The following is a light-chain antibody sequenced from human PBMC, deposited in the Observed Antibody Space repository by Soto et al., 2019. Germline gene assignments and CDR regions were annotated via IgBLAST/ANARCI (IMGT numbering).Light chain of an antibody. CDR2: DAS. J-gene: IGKJ5*01. Sequence: VVLTQSPATLSLSPGERAALSCGASESVSNNQLAWYQQKPGLAPRLLIYDASSRASGIPERFSGSGSGTGFSLTISSLEPEDSAVYYCQQYGSSPITFGQGTRLEIK. CDR1: ESVSNNQ. V-gene: IGKV3D-20*01. CDR3: QQYGSSPIT.